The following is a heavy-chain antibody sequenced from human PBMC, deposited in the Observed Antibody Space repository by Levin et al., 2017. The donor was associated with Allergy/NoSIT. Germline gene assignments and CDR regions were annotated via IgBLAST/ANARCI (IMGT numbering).Heavy chain of an antibody. CDR1: GFTFSSYW. D-gene: IGHD6-13*01. J-gene: IGHJ4*02. V-gene: IGHV3-74*01. CDR3: ARSLEQQLNDY. CDR2: INSDGSST. Sequence: GESLKISCAASGFTFSSYWMHWVRQAPGKGLVWVSRINSDGSSTSYADSVKGRFTISRDNAKNTLYLQMNSLRAEDTAVYYCARSLEQQLNDYWGQGTLVTVSS.